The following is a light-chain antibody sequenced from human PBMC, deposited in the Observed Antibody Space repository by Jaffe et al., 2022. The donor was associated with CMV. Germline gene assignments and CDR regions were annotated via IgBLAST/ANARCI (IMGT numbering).Light chain of an antibody. Sequence: DSVLTQSPATLSLSPGERATLSCRASQNINNYLAWYQQKPGQAPRLLIYDASNRAPGIPARVSGRGFGTHFTLTISSLEPEDFAVYYCLQRSNWPHGTFGQGTRLELK. CDR1: QNINNY. CDR3: LQRSNWPHGT. V-gene: IGKV3-11*01. J-gene: IGKJ5*01. CDR2: DAS.